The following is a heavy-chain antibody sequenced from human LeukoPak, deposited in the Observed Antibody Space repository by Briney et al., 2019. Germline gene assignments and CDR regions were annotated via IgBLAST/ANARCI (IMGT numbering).Heavy chain of an antibody. CDR3: ARVGSGYDLAVGDYYYYYMDV. V-gene: IGHV1-18*01. CDR1: GYTFTSYG. J-gene: IGHJ6*03. D-gene: IGHD5-12*01. CDR2: ISAYNGNT. Sequence: ASVKVSCKASGYTFTSYGISWVRQAPGQGLEWMGWISAYNGNTNYAQKLQGRVTMTTDTSTSTAYMELRSLRSDDTAVYYCARVGSGYDLAVGDYYYYYMDVWDKGTTVTISS.